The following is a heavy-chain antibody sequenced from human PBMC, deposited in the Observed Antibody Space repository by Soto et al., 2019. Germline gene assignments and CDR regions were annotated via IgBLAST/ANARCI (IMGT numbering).Heavy chain of an antibody. Sequence: GGSLRLSCAASGFPFSSYNMNWVRQAPGKGLVWVAYISGRSTTTHFADSVRGRFTISRDDGKDSVYLQMNSLRAEDTAVYYCVRDGILSASMGSGYYYYLDVWGKGTMVTVSS. CDR3: VRDGILSASMGSGYYYYLDV. D-gene: IGHD1-26*01. CDR2: ISGRSTTT. CDR1: GFPFSSYN. V-gene: IGHV3-48*01. J-gene: IGHJ6*03.